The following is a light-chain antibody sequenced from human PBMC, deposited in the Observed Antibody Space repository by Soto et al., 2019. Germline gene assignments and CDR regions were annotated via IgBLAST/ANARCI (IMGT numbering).Light chain of an antibody. V-gene: IGKV1-9*01. Sequence: DIRLTQSPSFLSASLGDRVTITCRASQDIRNFLAWYQQHPGTAPKLLIYSASSPHSGVSSRFSAAGSGTEFTLTITSLQPEDSATYCCQYLNTFSPITFGGGTNVEI. CDR1: QDIRNF. J-gene: IGKJ4*01. CDR2: SAS. CDR3: QYLNTFSPIT.